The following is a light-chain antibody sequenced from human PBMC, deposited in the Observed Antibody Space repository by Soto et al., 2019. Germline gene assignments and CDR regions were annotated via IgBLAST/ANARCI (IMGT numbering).Light chain of an antibody. V-gene: IGKV1-5*03. J-gene: IGKJ1*01. Sequence: DIQMTQSPSTLSGSVGDRVTITCRASQTISSWLAWYQQQPGKAPKRLIYKASTLKSGVPSRFSGSGSGTEFTLTIRSLQPDDFATNYCQHYNSYSEAVGQGATVDIK. CDR2: KAS. CDR1: QTISSW. CDR3: QHYNSYSEA.